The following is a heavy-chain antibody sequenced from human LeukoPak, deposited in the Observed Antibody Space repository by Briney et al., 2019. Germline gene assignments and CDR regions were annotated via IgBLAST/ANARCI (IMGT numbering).Heavy chain of an antibody. J-gene: IGHJ4*02. V-gene: IGHV4-4*07. Sequence: PSETLSLTCTVSGGSISGYYWTWIRQPAGKGLEWIGRIYSTGTTNYNPSLKSRVTMSVDKSKNQFSLKLNSVTAADTAVYYCARYGGSPSNYFDYWGQGTLVTVSS. D-gene: IGHD1-26*01. CDR1: GGSISGYY. CDR2: IYSTGTT. CDR3: ARYGGSPSNYFDY.